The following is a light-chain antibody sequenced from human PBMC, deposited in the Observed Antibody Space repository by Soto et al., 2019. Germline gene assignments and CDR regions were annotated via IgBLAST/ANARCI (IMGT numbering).Light chain of an antibody. CDR1: QSVSSY. CDR3: QQYASSPVT. CDR2: DAS. V-gene: IGKV3-11*01. Sequence: IVLTLSPATMSLSSGERATLSCRASQSVSSYLAWYQQKPGQAPRLLIYDASNRATGIPARFSGSGSGTDFTLTISSLEPEDVALYYCQQYASSPVTFGQGTRLEI. J-gene: IGKJ5*01.